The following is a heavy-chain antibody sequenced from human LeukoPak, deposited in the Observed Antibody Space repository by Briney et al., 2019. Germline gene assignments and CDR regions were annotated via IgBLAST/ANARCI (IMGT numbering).Heavy chain of an antibody. D-gene: IGHD3-10*01. V-gene: IGHV4-59*01. J-gene: IGHJ4*02. CDR3: ARTTYYYGSGSYYIGSSFDY. CDR1: GGSISSYY. Sequence: PSETLSLTCTVSGGSISSYYWSWIRQPPGKGLEWIGYIYYSGSTNYNPSLKSRVTISVDTSKNQFSLKLSSVTAADTAVYYCARTTYYYGSGSYYIGSSFDYWGQRTLVTVSS. CDR2: IYYSGST.